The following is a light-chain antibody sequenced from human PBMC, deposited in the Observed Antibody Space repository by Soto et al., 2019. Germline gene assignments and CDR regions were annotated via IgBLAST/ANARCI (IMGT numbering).Light chain of an antibody. CDR1: SSDVGGYNY. Sequence: QSALTQPPSASGSPGQSVAISCTGTSSDVGGYNYVSWYQQHPGKAPKLMIYEVNKRPSGVPDRFSGSKSGNTASLTVYGLTAEDDAAYYCSSYAGSSNVFGTGTKVTVL. CDR3: SSYAGSSNV. V-gene: IGLV2-8*01. CDR2: EVN. J-gene: IGLJ1*01.